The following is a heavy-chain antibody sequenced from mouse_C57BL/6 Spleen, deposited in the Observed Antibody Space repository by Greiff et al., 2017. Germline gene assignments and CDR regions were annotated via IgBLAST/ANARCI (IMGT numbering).Heavy chain of an antibody. Sequence: QVQLQQSGPGLVQPSHCLSITCTVSGFSLTSYGVHWVRQSPGKGLEWLGVIWRAGSTDYNAPFISRLSICKDNSKSQAFFKMHSMQTDDTAIYYCARYYGYDRYFDVWGTGTTVTVSS. D-gene: IGHD2-2*01. CDR1: GFSLTSYG. V-gene: IGHV2-2*01. CDR2: IWRAGST. CDR3: ARYYGYDRYFDV. J-gene: IGHJ1*03.